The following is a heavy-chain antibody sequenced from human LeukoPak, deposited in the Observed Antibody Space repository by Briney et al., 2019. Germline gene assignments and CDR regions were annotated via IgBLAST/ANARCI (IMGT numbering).Heavy chain of an antibody. CDR1: GYSIGSGYF. CDR2: VYRSVNT. J-gene: IGHJ5*02. D-gene: IGHD3-10*01. Sequence: SETLSLTCTVSGYSIGSGYFWGWIRQPPGKGLEWIGSVYRSVNTYYNPSLKSRVTISVDTSKNQFSLKLSSVTAADTAVYYCARRGVAAIFDPWGQGTLVTVSS. V-gene: IGHV4-38-2*02. CDR3: ARRGVAAIFDP.